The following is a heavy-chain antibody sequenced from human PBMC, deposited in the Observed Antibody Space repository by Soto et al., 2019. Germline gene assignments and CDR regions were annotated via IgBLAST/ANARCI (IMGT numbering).Heavy chain of an antibody. V-gene: IGHV3-33*01. Sequence: QVQLVESGGGVVQPGRSLRLSCAASGFTFSSYGMHWVRQAPGKGLEWVAVIWYDGSNKYYADSVKGRFTISRDNSKNRLYLQMNSLRAEDTAVYYSARDYDMLTGASYYFDFWGQGTRVTVSS. D-gene: IGHD3-9*01. CDR2: IWYDGSNK. CDR1: GFTFSSYG. J-gene: IGHJ4*02. CDR3: ARDYDMLTGASYYFDF.